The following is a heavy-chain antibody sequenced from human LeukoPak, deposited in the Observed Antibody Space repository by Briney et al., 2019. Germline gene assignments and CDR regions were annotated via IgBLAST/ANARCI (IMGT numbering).Heavy chain of an antibody. J-gene: IGHJ4*02. Sequence: GGSLRLSCAASGFTFSSYAMSWVRQAPGKGLECISGFSGSGGSTYYADSVKGRFTISRDSSKNTLFLQMNRLRPEDAAVYYCAKAPVTTCRGAFCYPFDYWGLGTLVTVSS. CDR3: AKAPVTTCRGAFCYPFDY. CDR2: FSGSGGST. CDR1: GFTFSSYA. D-gene: IGHD2-15*01. V-gene: IGHV3-23*01.